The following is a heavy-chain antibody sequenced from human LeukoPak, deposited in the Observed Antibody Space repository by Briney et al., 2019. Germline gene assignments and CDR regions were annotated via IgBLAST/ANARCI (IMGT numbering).Heavy chain of an antibody. CDR1: GFTFSSYA. D-gene: IGHD2-8*01. J-gene: IGHJ1*01. CDR3: AKDASVYEYFQH. Sequence: GGSLRLSCAASGFTFSSYAMSWVRQAPGKGLEWVSAISGSGGSTYYAASVRGRFTISRDTSNNTLSLQMNSLRAEGTAVYYCAKDASVYEYFQHGGEGTRLTVSS. CDR2: ISGSGGST. V-gene: IGHV3-23*01.